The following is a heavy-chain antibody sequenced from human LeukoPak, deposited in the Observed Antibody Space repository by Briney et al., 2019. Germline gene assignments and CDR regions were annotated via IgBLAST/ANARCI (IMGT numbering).Heavy chain of an antibody. V-gene: IGHV3-30-3*01. D-gene: IGHD4-23*01. CDR2: ISYDGSNK. Sequence: GGSLRLSCAASGFTFSSYATHWVRQAPGKGLEWVAVISYDGSNKYYADSVKGRFTISRDNSKNTLYLQMNSLRAEDTAVYYCARGRARYGGNSGEDAFDIWGQGTMVTVSS. J-gene: IGHJ3*02. CDR3: ARGRARYGGNSGEDAFDI. CDR1: GFTFSSYA.